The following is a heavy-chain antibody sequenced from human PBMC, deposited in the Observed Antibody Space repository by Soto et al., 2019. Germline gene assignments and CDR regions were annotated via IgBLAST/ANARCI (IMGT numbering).Heavy chain of an antibody. CDR3: ARGSDPTADYYYYMDV. CDR1: GGTFSSYT. Sequence: SVKVSCKASGGTFSSYTISWVRQAPGQGLEWMGRIIPILGIANYAQKFQGRVTITADKSTSTAYMELSSLRSEDTAVYYCARGSDPTADYYYYMDVWAKGTTVTVSS. CDR2: IIPILGIA. J-gene: IGHJ6*03. V-gene: IGHV1-69*02.